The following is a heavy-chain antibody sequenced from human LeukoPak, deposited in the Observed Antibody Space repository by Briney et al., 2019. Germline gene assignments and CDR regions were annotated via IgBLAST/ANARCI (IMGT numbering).Heavy chain of an antibody. J-gene: IGHJ4*02. D-gene: IGHD5-12*01. V-gene: IGHV4-61*02. CDR2: IYTSGST. CDR3: ARGGGATRIDY. Sequence: SQTLSLTCSVSGDSIRSGTYYWSWIRQPAGKGLVWIGRIYTSGSTSYNPSLKSRVTISVDTSKNQFSLKLTSVTAADTAVYYCARGGGATRIDYWGQGTLVTVSS. CDR1: GDSIRSGTYY.